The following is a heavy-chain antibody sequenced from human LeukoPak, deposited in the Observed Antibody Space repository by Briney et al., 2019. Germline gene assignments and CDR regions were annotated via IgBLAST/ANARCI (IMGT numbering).Heavy chain of an antibody. CDR2: IYYSGST. CDR3: ARVRRGSGSTYYFDY. V-gene: IGHV4-59*01. Sequence: SETLSLTCTVSGGSISSYYWSWIRQPPGKGLEWIGYIYYSGSTNYNPSLKSRVTISVDTSKNQFSLKLSSVTAADTAVYYCARVRRGSGSTYYFDYWGRGTLVTVSS. CDR1: GGSISSYY. D-gene: IGHD3-10*01. J-gene: IGHJ4*02.